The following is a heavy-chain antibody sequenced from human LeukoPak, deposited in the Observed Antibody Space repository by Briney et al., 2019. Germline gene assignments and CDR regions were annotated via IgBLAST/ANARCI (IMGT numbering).Heavy chain of an antibody. J-gene: IGHJ4*02. Sequence: GGSLRLSCAASGFTFSSYGMHWVRQAPGKGLEWVAVISYDGSNKYYADSVKGRFTISRDNSKNTLYLQMNSLRAEDTAVYYCAKPHSGSYSAPHFDYWGQGTLVTVSS. CDR2: ISYDGSNK. V-gene: IGHV3-30*18. CDR3: AKPHSGSYSAPHFDY. D-gene: IGHD1-26*01. CDR1: GFTFSSYG.